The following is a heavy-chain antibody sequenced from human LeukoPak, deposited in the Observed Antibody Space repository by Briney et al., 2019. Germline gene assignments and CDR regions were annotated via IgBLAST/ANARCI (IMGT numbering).Heavy chain of an antibody. CDR2: MNPNSGNT. Sequence: GASVKVSCKASGHTFTSYDINWVRQATGQGLEWMGWMNPNSGNTGYAQKFQGRVTMTRNTSISTAYMELSSLRSEDTAVYYCARLRGFYGDYEFDYWGQGTLVTVSS. V-gene: IGHV1-8*01. CDR1: GHTFTSYD. J-gene: IGHJ4*02. D-gene: IGHD4-17*01. CDR3: ARLRGFYGDYEFDY.